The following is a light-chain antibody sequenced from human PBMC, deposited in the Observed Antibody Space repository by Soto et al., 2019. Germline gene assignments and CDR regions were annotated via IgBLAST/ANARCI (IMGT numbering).Light chain of an antibody. J-gene: IGKJ1*01. Sequence: VVLTQSPATLSLSPGERATLYCMTSLSVSVYLDWYQQKPGQAPRLLISDASNRATGIPDRFTGGGSGTDFTLTIRRLEPEDFALYYCQQYDSSPRPFGQGTKVDI. CDR2: DAS. CDR3: QQYDSSPRP. CDR1: LSVSVY. V-gene: IGKV3-20*01.